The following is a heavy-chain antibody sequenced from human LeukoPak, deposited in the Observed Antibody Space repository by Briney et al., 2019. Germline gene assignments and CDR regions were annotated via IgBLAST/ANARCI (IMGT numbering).Heavy chain of an antibody. CDR1: GFTFSDYY. D-gene: IGHD2-21*02. J-gene: IGHJ4*02. V-gene: IGHV3-11*01. CDR2: ISSSGSTI. CDR3: ARDGPATAPDY. Sequence: GGSLRPSCAASGFTFSDYYMSWIRQAPGKWLEWVAYISSSGSTIYYADSVKGRFTISRENAKNSLYLQMNSLRAEDTAVYYCARDGPATAPDYWGQGTLVTVSS.